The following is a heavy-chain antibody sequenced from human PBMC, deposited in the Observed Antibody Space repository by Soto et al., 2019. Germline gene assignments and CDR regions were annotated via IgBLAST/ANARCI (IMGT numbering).Heavy chain of an antibody. D-gene: IGHD4-17*01. Sequence: SETLSLTCNVSGGPLTTYFWSWIRQPPGKGLEWIGYVSYIGSTNYNPSLKSRVTISVDTSKNQLSLKLSSVTAADTAIYYCVRLYGDLYYFDNWGQGTLVTVSS. J-gene: IGHJ4*02. CDR2: VSYIGST. CDR1: GGPLTTYF. CDR3: VRLYGDLYYFDN. V-gene: IGHV4-59*01.